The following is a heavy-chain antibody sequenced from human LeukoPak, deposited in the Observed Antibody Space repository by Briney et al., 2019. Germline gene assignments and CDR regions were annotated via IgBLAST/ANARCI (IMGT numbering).Heavy chain of an antibody. V-gene: IGHV1-69*13. J-gene: IGHJ3*02. CDR3: ASSQEGYCSGGSCYPRSSGAFDI. Sequence: SVEVSCKASGGTFSSYAISWVRQAPGQGLEWMGGIIPIFGTANYAQKFQGRVTITADESTSTAYMELSSLRSEDTAVYYCASSQEGYCSGGSCYPRSSGAFDIWGQGTMVTVSS. CDR2: IIPIFGTA. CDR1: GGTFSSYA. D-gene: IGHD2-15*01.